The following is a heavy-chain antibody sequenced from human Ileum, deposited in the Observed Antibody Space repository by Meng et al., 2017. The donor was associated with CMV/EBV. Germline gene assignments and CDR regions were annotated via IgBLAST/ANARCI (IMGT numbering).Heavy chain of an antibody. V-gene: IGHV5-51*01. J-gene: IGHJ2*01. CDR2: IYPADSDT. CDR3: VRPATERFCGRSPCATGYFDL. Sequence: SSWIGWVRQVPGKGLGHMRVIYPADSDTRSSPSFQRQVTISVDQAINTAYLQWGSLRASDSAIDYCVRPATERFCGRSPCATGYFDLWGRGTLVTVSS. D-gene: IGHD2-15*01. CDR1: SSW.